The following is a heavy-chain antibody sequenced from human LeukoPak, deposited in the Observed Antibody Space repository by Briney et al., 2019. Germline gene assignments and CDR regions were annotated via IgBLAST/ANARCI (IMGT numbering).Heavy chain of an antibody. CDR3: AKDLSVVGAHDSFDV. CDR1: GFSFSSYG. V-gene: IGHV3-30*18. J-gene: IGHJ3*01. Sequence: GGSLRLSCAASGFSFSSYGVHWVRQAPGKGLEWLTVISYDGNTIYYADSVKGRFTISRANSENTLYLQMNSLRIEVTAVYFCAKDLSVVGAHDSFDVWGQGTMVTVSS. D-gene: IGHD1-26*01. CDR2: ISYDGNTI.